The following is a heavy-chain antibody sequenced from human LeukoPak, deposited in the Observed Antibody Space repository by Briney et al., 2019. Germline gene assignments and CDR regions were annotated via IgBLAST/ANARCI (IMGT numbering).Heavy chain of an antibody. Sequence: SVKVSCKASGGTLSSYAISWVRQAPGQGLEWMGRIIPIFGTANYAQKFQGRVTITTDESTSTAYMELSSLRSEDTAVYYCARVLSGSYYDAFDIWGQGTMVTVSS. D-gene: IGHD1-26*01. J-gene: IGHJ3*02. CDR3: ARVLSGSYYDAFDI. V-gene: IGHV1-69*05. CDR1: GGTLSSYA. CDR2: IIPIFGTA.